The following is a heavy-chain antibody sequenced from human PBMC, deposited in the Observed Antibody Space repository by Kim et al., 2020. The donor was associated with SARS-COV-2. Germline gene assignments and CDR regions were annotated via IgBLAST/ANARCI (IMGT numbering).Heavy chain of an antibody. D-gene: IGHD1-26*01. V-gene: IGHV3-30*01. J-gene: IGHJ4*02. CDR3: ARSSSGSYLGYFDY. Sequence: ADSVEGRFTISRDNSKNTLYLQMNSLRAEDTAVYYCARSSSGSYLGYFDYWGQGTLVTVSS.